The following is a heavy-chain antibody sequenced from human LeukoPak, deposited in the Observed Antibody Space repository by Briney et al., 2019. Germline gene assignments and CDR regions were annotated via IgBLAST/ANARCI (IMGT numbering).Heavy chain of an antibody. CDR1: GYTFTNYG. J-gene: IGHJ5*02. Sequence: ASVKVSCKASGYTFTNYGISWVRQAPGQGLEWMGWSSAYNGNTNYAQKFQGRITMTTDTSTSIAYMELSRLRSDDTAVYYCARASVVVVAATPQSNWFDPWGQGTLVTVSS. CDR3: ARASVVVVAATPQSNWFDP. V-gene: IGHV1-18*01. D-gene: IGHD2-15*01. CDR2: SSAYNGNT.